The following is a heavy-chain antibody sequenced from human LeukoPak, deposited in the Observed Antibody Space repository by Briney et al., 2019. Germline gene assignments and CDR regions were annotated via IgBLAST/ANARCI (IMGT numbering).Heavy chain of an antibody. CDR3: ASEGYCTNGVCYNKRGGWFDP. CDR1: GYTFTGYY. V-gene: IGHV1-2*02. CDR2: INPNSGGT. D-gene: IGHD2-8*01. Sequence: ASVKVTCKASGYTFTGYYMHWVRQAPGQGLEWMGWINPNSGGTNYAQKFQGRVTMTRDTSISTAYMELSRLRSDDTAVYYCASEGYCTNGVCYNKRGGWFDPWGQGTLVTVSS. J-gene: IGHJ5*02.